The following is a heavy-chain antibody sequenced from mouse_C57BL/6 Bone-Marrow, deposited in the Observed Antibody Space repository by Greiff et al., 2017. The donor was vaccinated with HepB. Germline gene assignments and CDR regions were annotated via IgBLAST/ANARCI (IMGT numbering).Heavy chain of an antibody. V-gene: IGHV1-59*01. CDR3: ARGDGYYIY. Sequence: QVQLQQPGAELVRPGTSVKLSCKASGYTFTSYWMHWVKQRPGQGLEWIGVIDPSDSYTNYNQKFKGKATLTVDTSSSTAYMQLSSLTSEDSAVYYCARGDGYYIYWGQGTLVTVSA. CDR2: IDPSDSYT. J-gene: IGHJ3*01. D-gene: IGHD2-3*01. CDR1: GYTFTSYW.